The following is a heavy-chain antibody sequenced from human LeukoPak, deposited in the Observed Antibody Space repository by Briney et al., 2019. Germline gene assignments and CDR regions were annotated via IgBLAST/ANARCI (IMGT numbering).Heavy chain of an antibody. CDR3: ARPVGYSGSGSYYGY. D-gene: IGHD3-10*01. J-gene: IGHJ4*02. CDR2: IWSNGNNK. V-gene: IGHV3-33*01. CDR1: GFLVSSCG. Sequence: GGSLRLSCAASGFLVSSCGMHWVRQAPGKGLEWVGVIWSNGNNKYYADSVKGRFTISRDNSKNTLYLQMNSLRAEDTAVYYCARPVGYSGSGSYYGYWGQGTLVTVSS.